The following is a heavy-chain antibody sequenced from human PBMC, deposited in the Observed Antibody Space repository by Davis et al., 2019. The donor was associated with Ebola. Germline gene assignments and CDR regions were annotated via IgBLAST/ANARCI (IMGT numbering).Heavy chain of an antibody. Sequence: GESLKISCVASGFTFSSYTMNWVRQAPGKGLEWLSYISSSSLTTYSADSVKGRFTVSRDNAKNSLYLEMNSLRDEDTAVYYCATDRNWDFDYWGQGTLATVSS. CDR1: GFTFSSYT. V-gene: IGHV3-48*02. J-gene: IGHJ4*02. CDR3: ATDRNWDFDY. CDR2: ISSSSLTT. D-gene: IGHD7-27*01.